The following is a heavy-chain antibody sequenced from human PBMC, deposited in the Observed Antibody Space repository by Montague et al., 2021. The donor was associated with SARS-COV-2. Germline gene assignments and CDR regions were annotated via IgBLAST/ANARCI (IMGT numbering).Heavy chain of an antibody. CDR2: ISYSGST. D-gene: IGHD2-2*01. CDR1: GGSISSYY. V-gene: IGHV4-59*01. CDR3: GNFRRTQLQFGTLYYGMDV. Sequence: SETLSLTCTVSGGSISSYYWSWIRQPPGRGLQWIGYISYSGSTNYNPSLKSRVTISVDTSKNHFTLRLSSVTAADTAVYYCGNFRRTQLQFGTLYYGMDVWGQGTTVTVSS. J-gene: IGHJ6*02.